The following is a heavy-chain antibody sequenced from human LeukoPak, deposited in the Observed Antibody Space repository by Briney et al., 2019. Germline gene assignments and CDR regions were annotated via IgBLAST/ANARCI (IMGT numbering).Heavy chain of an antibody. CDR3: ARDETGEDAFDI. CDR1: GGSISSYY. Sequence: SETLSLTCTVSGGSISSYYWTWIRQPPGKGLEWIAYIFYSGNTKYNPSLKSRATMSVDTSKNQFSLKLTSVTAADTAVYYCARDETGEDAFDIWGQGTMVSVSS. J-gene: IGHJ3*02. V-gene: IGHV4-59*01. D-gene: IGHD7-27*01. CDR2: IFYSGNT.